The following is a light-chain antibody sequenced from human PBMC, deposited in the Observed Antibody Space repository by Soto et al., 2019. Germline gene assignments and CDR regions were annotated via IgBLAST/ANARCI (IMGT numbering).Light chain of an antibody. CDR2: AAS. CDR1: QSITSY. J-gene: IGKJ1*01. V-gene: IGKV1-39*01. CDR3: QQSYSIQWT. Sequence: DIKMTQSPSSLSASVGDIVTITFRASQSITSYLNWSQQKPGKAPKLLIYAASSLQSGVPSRFSGSGSGTDFTLTISSLQPEDFATYYCQQSYSIQWTFGQGTKVDNK.